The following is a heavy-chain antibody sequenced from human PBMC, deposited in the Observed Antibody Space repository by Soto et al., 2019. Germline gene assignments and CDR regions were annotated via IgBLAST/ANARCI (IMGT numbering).Heavy chain of an antibody. CDR3: ARVRGFGATTIDY. J-gene: IGHJ4*02. CDR1: GGSISSGDYY. V-gene: IGHV4-30-4*01. CDR2: IYYSGST. D-gene: IGHD3-10*01. Sequence: SETLSLTCTVSGGSISSGDYYWSWIRQPPGKGLEWIGYIYYSGSTYYNPSLKSRVTISVDTSKNQFSLKLSSVTAADTAVYYCARVRGFGATTIDYWGQGTLVTVSS.